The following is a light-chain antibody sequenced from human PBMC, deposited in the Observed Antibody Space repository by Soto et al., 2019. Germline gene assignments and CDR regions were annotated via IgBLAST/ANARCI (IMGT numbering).Light chain of an antibody. CDR1: SSDVDDYKS. J-gene: IGLJ2*01. CDR3: SSYARSNLV. Sequence: QSVLTQPPSASGSHGQSVTISCSGTSSDVDDYKSVSWYQHHPGKAPKLMVYEVNKRPSGVPGRFSGSKSGNTASLTVSGLQAEDEADYYCSSYARSNLVFGGGTQLTVL. V-gene: IGLV2-8*01. CDR2: EVN.